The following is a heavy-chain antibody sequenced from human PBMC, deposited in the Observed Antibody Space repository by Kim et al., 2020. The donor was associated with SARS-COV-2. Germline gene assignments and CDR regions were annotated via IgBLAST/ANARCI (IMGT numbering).Heavy chain of an antibody. Sequence: ALKGRVTRSGDTSKNQFSLKLSSVTAADTAVYYCARGRITIFGVVTEFDYWGQGTLVTVSS. J-gene: IGHJ4*02. CDR3: ARGRITIFGVVTEFDY. D-gene: IGHD3-3*01. V-gene: IGHV4-31*02.